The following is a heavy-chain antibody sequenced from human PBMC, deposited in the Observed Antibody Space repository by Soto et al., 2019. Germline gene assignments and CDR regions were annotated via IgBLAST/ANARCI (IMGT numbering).Heavy chain of an antibody. CDR2: ISAYNGNT. CDR1: GHTFTSYG. V-gene: IGHV1-18*01. J-gene: IGHJ4*02. Sequence: ASVKVSCKASGHTFTSYGISWVRQAPGQGLEWMGWISAYNGNTNYAQKLQGRVTMTTDTSTSTAYMELRSLRSDDTAVYYCARDGSGLWFGDQHYFDYWGQGTLVTVS. D-gene: IGHD3-10*01. CDR3: ARDGSGLWFGDQHYFDY.